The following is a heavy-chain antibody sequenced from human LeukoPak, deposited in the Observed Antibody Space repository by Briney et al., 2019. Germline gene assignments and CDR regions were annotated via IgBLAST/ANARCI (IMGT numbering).Heavy chain of an antibody. J-gene: IGHJ2*01. Sequence: SETLSLTCTVSGGSISSSSYYWGWIRQPPGKGLEWIGSIYYSGSTYYNPSLKSRVTISVDTSKNQFSLKLSSVTAADTAVYYCARDQVAAAGTRYFDLWGRGTLVTVSS. V-gene: IGHV4-39*07. D-gene: IGHD6-13*01. CDR3: ARDQVAAAGTRYFDL. CDR1: GGSISSSSYY. CDR2: IYYSGST.